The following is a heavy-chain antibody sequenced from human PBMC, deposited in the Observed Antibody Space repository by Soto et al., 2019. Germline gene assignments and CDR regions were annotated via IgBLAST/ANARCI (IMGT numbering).Heavy chain of an antibody. CDR3: AKARDPHSSGLDAFDI. CDR1: GFTFSSYA. D-gene: IGHD6-19*01. V-gene: IGHV3-23*01. CDR2: ISGSGGST. J-gene: IGHJ3*02. Sequence: PXGSLKLSCAAAGFTFSSYAMSWVRQAPGKGLEWVSAISGSGGSTYYADSVKGRFTISRDNSKNTLYLQMNSLRAEDTAVYYCAKARDPHSSGLDAFDISRQGTMVTVSS.